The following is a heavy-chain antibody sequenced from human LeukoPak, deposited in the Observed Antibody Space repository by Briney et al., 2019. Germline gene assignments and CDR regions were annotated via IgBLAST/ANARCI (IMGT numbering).Heavy chain of an antibody. D-gene: IGHD5-24*01. V-gene: IGHV4-34*01. Sequence: SETLSLTCAVYGGSFSGYNWSWISQPPGKGLEWIGEINHSGSTNYNPSLKSRVTLSVDTSKNQFSLKLTSVTVADTAVYYCARVLSRTWLQLPNVWGKGTTVTVSS. CDR1: GGSFSGYN. CDR3: ARVLSRTWLQLPNV. J-gene: IGHJ6*04. CDR2: INHSGST.